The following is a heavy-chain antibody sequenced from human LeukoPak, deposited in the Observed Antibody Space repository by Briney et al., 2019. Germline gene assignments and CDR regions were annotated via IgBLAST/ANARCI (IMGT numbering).Heavy chain of an antibody. CDR1: GFTFSSYE. CDR3: ARDDYGGYYYYYGMDV. D-gene: IGHD4-17*01. CDR2: ISSSGSTI. V-gene: IGHV3-48*03. Sequence: GGSLRLSCAASGFTFSSYEMNWVRQAPGKGLEWVSYISSSGSTIYYADSVKGRFTISRDNAKNSLYLQMNSLRAEDTAVYYCARDDYGGYYYYYGMDVWGQGTTVTVS. J-gene: IGHJ6*02.